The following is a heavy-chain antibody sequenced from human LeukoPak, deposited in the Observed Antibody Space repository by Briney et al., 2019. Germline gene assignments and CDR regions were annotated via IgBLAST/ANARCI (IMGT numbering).Heavy chain of an antibody. CDR2: IYTSGST. CDR1: GGSISSYY. V-gene: IGHV4-4*07. D-gene: IGHD1-1*01. Sequence: SETLSLTCTVSGGSISSYYWSWIRQPAGKGLEWIGRIYTSGSTNYNPSLKSRVTMSVDTSKNQFSLKLSSVTAADTAVYYCARSYYSRYNWKFWYYGMYVWGQGTTVTVSS. J-gene: IGHJ6*02. CDR3: ARSYYSRYNWKFWYYGMYV.